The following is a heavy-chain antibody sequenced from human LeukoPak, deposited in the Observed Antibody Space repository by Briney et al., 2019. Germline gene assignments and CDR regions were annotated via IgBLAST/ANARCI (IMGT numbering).Heavy chain of an antibody. CDR3: ARTQWNLQWYFAY. CDR1: GYSISSGYY. Sequence: SETLSLTCTVSGYSISSGYYWGWIRQPPGKGLEWIGSIYHSGSTYYNPSLKSRVTISVDTSKNQFSLKLSSVTAADTAVYYCARTQWNLQWYFAYWGQGTLVTVSS. D-gene: IGHD4-11*01. CDR2: IYHSGST. V-gene: IGHV4-38-2*02. J-gene: IGHJ4*02.